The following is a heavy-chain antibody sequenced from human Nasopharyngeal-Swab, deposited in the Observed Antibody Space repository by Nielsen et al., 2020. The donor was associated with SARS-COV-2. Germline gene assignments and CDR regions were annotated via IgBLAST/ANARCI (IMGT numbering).Heavy chain of an antibody. Sequence: GESLKISCAASGFTFSSYAMSWVRQAPGKGLEWVSAISGSGGSTYYADSVKGRFPISRDNSKNTLYLQMNSLRAEDMAVYYCAKDRYSWVAAAAPGVYFDYWGQGTLVTVSS. J-gene: IGHJ4*02. CDR1: GFTFSSYA. V-gene: IGHV3-23*01. CDR2: ISGSGGST. D-gene: IGHD6-13*01. CDR3: AKDRYSWVAAAAPGVYFDY.